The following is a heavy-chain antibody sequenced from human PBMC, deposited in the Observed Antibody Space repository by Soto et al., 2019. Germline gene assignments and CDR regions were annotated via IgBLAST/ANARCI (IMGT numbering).Heavy chain of an antibody. V-gene: IGHV3-7*01. D-gene: IGHD4-4*01. CDR1: GFTFSHYW. CDR2: MNPDGSEK. CDR3: ARRTVN. J-gene: IGHJ4*02. Sequence: GGSLRLSCAASGFTFSHYWMNWVRQAPGKGLEWVANMNPDGSEKYYVDSVKGRFTISRDNAKNSLYLQTNSLRDEDTAVYYCARRTVNWGQGTLVTVSS.